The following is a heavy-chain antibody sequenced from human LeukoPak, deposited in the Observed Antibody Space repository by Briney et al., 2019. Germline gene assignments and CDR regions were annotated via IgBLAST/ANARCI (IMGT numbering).Heavy chain of an antibody. D-gene: IGHD4-17*01. J-gene: IGHJ4*02. CDR2: INWNGGRT. CDR3: ARDYDYGDYPGY. Sequence: GGSLRLSCATSGFMSADYGMSWVRQAPGKGLEWVSGINWNGGRTGYADSVKGRFTISRDHAKNSLYLQMNSLRAEDTALYYCARDYDYGDYPGYWGQGTLVTVSS. CDR1: GFMSADYG. V-gene: IGHV3-20*04.